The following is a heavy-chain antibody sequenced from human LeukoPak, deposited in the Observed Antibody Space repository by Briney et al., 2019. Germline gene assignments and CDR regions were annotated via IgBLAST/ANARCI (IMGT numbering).Heavy chain of an antibody. CDR2: IIPIFGTA. CDR3: AAGYFDSYYYYYYMDV. CDR1: GGTFSSYA. J-gene: IGHJ6*03. Sequence: ASVKVSCKASGGTFSSYAISWVRQAPGQGLEWMVGIIPIFGTANSAQKFQGRVTITADESTSTAYMELSSLRSEDTAVYYCAAGYFDSYYYYYYMDVWGKGTTVTISS. V-gene: IGHV1-69*13. D-gene: IGHD3-9*01.